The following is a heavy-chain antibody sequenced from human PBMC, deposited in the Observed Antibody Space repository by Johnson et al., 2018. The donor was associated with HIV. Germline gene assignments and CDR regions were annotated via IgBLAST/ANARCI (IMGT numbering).Heavy chain of an antibody. D-gene: IGHD3-9*01. CDR3: ARDDIFLDAFDI. V-gene: IGHV3-30-3*01. Sequence: QVQLVESGGGVVQPGRSLRLSCAASGFTFSSYAMHWVRQAPGKGLEGVAVISYDGSNKYYADSVKGRFTISRDNSKNTLYLQMNSLRAEDTAVYYCARDDIFLDAFDIWGQGTMVTVSS. CDR1: GFTFSSYA. CDR2: ISYDGSNK. J-gene: IGHJ3*02.